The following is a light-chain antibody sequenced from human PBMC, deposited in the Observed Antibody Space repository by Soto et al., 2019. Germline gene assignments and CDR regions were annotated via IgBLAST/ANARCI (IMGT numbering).Light chain of an antibody. CDR3: QQYNSYS. CDR2: GVS. CDR1: QIIDTY. V-gene: IGKV1-5*02. J-gene: IGKJ1*01. Sequence: DIHMAQSPSSLYASVGDRVTIICRASQIIDTYLNWYQQKGGKAPKLLVYGVSKLQSGVPSRFSGSGSGTEFTLTISSLQPDDFATYYCQQYNSYSFGQGTKVDIK.